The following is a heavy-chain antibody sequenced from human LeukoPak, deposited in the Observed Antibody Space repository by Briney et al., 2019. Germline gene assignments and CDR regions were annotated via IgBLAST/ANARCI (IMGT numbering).Heavy chain of an antibody. J-gene: IGHJ4*02. CDR3: AREGPIVGATHLVDY. CDR1: GYTFTDYY. Sequence: ASVKVSCKASGYTFTDYYVHWVRQAPGQGLEWMGWINPNSGGTNYAQKFQGRVTMTRDTSISTAYMELSRLGSDDTAVYYCAREGPIVGATHLVDYWAQGTLVTVSS. D-gene: IGHD1-26*01. V-gene: IGHV1-2*02. CDR2: INPNSGGT.